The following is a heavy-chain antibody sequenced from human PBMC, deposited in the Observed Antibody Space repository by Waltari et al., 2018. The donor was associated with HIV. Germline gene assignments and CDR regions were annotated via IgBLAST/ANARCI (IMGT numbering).Heavy chain of an antibody. CDR1: GFSVRNHW. Sequence: VQLVESGGGSIKTGGSLRLSCAGSGFSVRNHWMDWVRQGPGKGLVWGARINSEWSTRNYADAVKGRFVISRDNSRNTVYLQLNSVKVEDTAVYFCARASHYIEFSTFDGDYYFDLWGRGTRVAVSS. D-gene: IGHD3-9*01. V-gene: IGHV3-74*01. CDR2: INSEWSTR. J-gene: IGHJ4*02. CDR3: ARASHYIEFSTFDGDYYFDL.